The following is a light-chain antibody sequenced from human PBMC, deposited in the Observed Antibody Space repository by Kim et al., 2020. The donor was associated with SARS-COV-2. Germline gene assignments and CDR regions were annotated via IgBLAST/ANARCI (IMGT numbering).Light chain of an antibody. V-gene: IGLV2-14*01. CDR2: DVS. CDR3: SSYTSSSTLV. J-gene: IGLJ3*02. Sequence: QSALTQPASVSGSPGQSITISCTGLSSDVGDYNYVSWYQQHVGKAPKLMIYDVSKRPSGVSNRFSGSKSGNTASLTISGLQAEDEADYYCSSYTSSSTLVFGGGTKLTV. CDR1: SSDVGDYNY.